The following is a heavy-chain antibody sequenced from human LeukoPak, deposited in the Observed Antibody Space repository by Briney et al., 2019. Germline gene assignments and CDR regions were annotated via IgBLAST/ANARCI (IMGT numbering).Heavy chain of an antibody. CDR1: GYTFTGYY. CDR3: ARDGTGYHYGSGRQDY. CDR2: INPNSGGT. V-gene: IGHV1-2*02. Sequence: ASVKVSCKASGYTFTGYYMHWVRQAPGQGLEWMGWINPNSGGTNYAQKFQGRVTMTRDTSISTAYMELSRLRSDDTAVYYCARDGTGYHYGSGRQDYWGQGTLVTVSS. D-gene: IGHD3-10*01. J-gene: IGHJ4*02.